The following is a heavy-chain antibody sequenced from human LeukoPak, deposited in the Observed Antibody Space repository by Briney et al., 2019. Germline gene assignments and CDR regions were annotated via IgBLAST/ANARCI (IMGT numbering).Heavy chain of an antibody. D-gene: IGHD6-6*01. Sequence: ASVKVSCKASGGTFSSYAISWVRQAPGQGLEWMGGIIPIFGTANHAQKFQGRVTITADKSTSTAYMELSSLRSEDTAVYYCARDLGAARPFDYWGQGTLVTVSS. V-gene: IGHV1-69*06. CDR3: ARDLGAARPFDY. CDR1: GGTFSSYA. J-gene: IGHJ4*02. CDR2: IIPIFGTA.